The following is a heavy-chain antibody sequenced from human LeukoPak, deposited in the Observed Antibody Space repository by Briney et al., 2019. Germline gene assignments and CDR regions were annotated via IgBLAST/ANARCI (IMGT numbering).Heavy chain of an antibody. Sequence: SETLSLTCTVSGGSISSYYWSWVRQPAGKGLEWIGRIYTSGNSDYNPSLKSRVTLSVDTSKNQFSLKLTSVTAADTAVYYCARERRVTTNVFDVWGQGTMVTVSS. J-gene: IGHJ3*01. CDR1: GGSISSYY. V-gene: IGHV4-4*07. CDR2: IYTSGNS. D-gene: IGHD1-26*01. CDR3: ARERRVTTNVFDV.